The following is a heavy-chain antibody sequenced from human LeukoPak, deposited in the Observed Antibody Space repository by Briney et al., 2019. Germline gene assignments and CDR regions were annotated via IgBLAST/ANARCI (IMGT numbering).Heavy chain of an antibody. V-gene: IGHV4-39*01. CDR3: ARMVVAAALPFDY. D-gene: IGHD6-13*01. CDR1: GGSISSSSYY. CDR2: IFYSGST. Sequence: PSETLSLTCTVSGGSISSSSYYWGWIRQPPGKGLEWIGSIFYSGSTYYNPSLKSRVTISVDTSKNQFSLQLNSVTPEDTAVYYCARMVVAAALPFDYWGQGTLVTVSS. J-gene: IGHJ4*02.